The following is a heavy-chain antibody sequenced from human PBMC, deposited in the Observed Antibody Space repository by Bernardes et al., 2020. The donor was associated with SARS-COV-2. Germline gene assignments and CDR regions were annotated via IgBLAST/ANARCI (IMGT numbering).Heavy chain of an antibody. CDR3: AKCRARTMSVPSTDLWYFDL. V-gene: IGHV3-53*01. D-gene: IGHD6-19*01. Sequence: GFLTPSCAAAGFTFTHNYMRWVRPAPGKGLEWVSIIYNDGRTYYADSVKGRFTVSRDNSKNTLYLQVNSLRAEDTALYYCAKCRARTMSVPSTDLWYFDLWGRGTLVTVSS. J-gene: IGHJ2*01. CDR2: IYNDGRT. CDR1: GFTFTHNY.